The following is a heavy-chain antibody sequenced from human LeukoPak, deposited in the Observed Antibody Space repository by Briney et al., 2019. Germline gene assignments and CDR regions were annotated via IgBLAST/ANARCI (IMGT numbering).Heavy chain of an antibody. CDR2: IYTSGST. CDR1: GGSISSGSYY. J-gene: IGHJ6*02. CDR3: AREAPIAAAGYYYGMDV. V-gene: IGHV4-61*02. Sequence: SQTLSLTCTVSGGSISSGSYYWSWTRQPAGKGLEWIGRIYTSGSTNYNPSLKSRVTISVDTSKNQFSLKLSSVTAADTAVYYCAREAPIAAAGYYYGMDVWGQGTTVTVSS. D-gene: IGHD6-13*01.